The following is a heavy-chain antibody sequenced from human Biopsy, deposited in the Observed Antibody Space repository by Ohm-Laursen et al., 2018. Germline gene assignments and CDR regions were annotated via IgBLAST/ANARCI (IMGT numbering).Heavy chain of an antibody. CDR1: GGSISSYY. D-gene: IGHD4/OR15-4a*01. J-gene: IGHJ1*01. Sequence: SQTLSPTCTVSGGSISSYYWNWIRQPAGGGWGSIGGLYTTGSTNYNPSLRSRVTMSADTSKNQFPLNLRSVTAADTAVYFCARSIDYGNSYFQYWGQGILVTVSS. CDR2: LYTTGST. V-gene: IGHV4-4*07. CDR3: ARSIDYGNSYFQY.